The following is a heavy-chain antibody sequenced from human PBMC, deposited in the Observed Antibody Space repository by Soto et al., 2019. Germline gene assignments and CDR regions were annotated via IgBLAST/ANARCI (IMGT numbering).Heavy chain of an antibody. CDR3: ASLSSSLDFDY. J-gene: IGHJ4*02. CDR2: INHSGST. D-gene: IGHD6-13*01. Sequence: QVQLQQWGAGLLEPSETLSLTCAVYGGSFSGYYWSWIRQPPGKGLEWIGEINHSGSTNYNPSLKSRVTISVDTSKNQFSLKLSSVTAADTAVYYCASLSSSLDFDYWGQGTLVTVSS. CDR1: GGSFSGYY. V-gene: IGHV4-34*01.